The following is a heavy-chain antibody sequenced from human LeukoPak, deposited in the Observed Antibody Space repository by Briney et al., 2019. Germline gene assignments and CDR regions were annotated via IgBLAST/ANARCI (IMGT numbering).Heavy chain of an antibody. V-gene: IGHV3-30*18. Sequence: GGSLRLSCAAAGFTFRSYGMHWVRQAPGKGLEWVAFISYDGSNEYYADSVKGRFTISRDNSKNTLSLQVSSLRTEDTAVYYCAKDRYSYAFEYSDSWGQGTLVTVSS. CDR2: ISYDGSNE. CDR1: GFTFRSYG. J-gene: IGHJ4*02. D-gene: IGHD5-18*01. CDR3: AKDRYSYAFEYSDS.